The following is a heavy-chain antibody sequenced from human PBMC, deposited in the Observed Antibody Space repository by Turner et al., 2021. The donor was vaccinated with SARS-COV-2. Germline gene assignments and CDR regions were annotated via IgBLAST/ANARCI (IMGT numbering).Heavy chain of an antibody. J-gene: IGHJ6*02. CDR2: IYYSGGT. D-gene: IGHD4-17*01. CDR1: GGSMRSNY. Sequence: QVQLQESGPGLVKPSETVSLTCTVSGGSMRSNYWTWVRQPPGKGLEWIGHIYYSGGTNYNPSLKSRVTISIDTSKNQFSVSLSSVTAADTAVYYCARHSTVTENYSNGMDVWGQGTTVTVS. V-gene: IGHV4-59*08. CDR3: ARHSTVTENYSNGMDV.